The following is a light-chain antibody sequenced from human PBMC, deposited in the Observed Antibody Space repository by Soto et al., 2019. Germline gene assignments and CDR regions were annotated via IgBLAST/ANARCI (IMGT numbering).Light chain of an antibody. CDR3: QSFDSSLNVVI. V-gene: IGLV2-8*01. CDR2: EVS. CDR1: SSDVGGYNY. Sequence: QSALTQPPSASGSPGQSVTISCTGTSSDVGGYNYVSWYQQHPGKAPKLMIYEVSKRPSGVPDRFSGSKSGTSASLAITGLQAEDEASYYCQSFDSSLNVVIFGGGTKVTVL. J-gene: IGLJ2*01.